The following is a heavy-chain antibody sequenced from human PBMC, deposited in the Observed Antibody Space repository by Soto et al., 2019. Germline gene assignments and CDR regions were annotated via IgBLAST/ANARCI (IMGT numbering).Heavy chain of an antibody. CDR1: GYTFTDFQ. J-gene: IGHJ3*01. D-gene: IGHD2-21*02. CDR2: INPNSGGT. V-gene: IGHV1-2*04. Sequence: QVQLVQGGGEVKQPGASVRVSCKASGYTFTDFQIHWVRQAPGQSLEWMGWINPNSGGTVYAPRFPDLVTMTRDASITTVYLEIARLKSGDTAMYFCTRSPLCGHRDCLTSGAFDVWGQGIAVTVSS. CDR3: TRSPLCGHRDCLTSGAFDV.